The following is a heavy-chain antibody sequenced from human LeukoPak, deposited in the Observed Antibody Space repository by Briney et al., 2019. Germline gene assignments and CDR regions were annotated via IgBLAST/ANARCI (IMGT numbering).Heavy chain of an antibody. CDR2: ISIYSGET. J-gene: IGHJ5*02. CDR1: GYSFTSCG. D-gene: IGHD2-21*02. Sequence: ASVRVSCKASGYSFTSCGIGWVRQAPGQGLEWVGWISIYSGETYYTQSLQDRVTITTDTSTNTVYMELRSLRSDDTAVYYCARACHLVVVTAEGGWLDPWGQGTLVPVSS. CDR3: ARACHLVVVTAEGGWLDP. V-gene: IGHV1-18*01.